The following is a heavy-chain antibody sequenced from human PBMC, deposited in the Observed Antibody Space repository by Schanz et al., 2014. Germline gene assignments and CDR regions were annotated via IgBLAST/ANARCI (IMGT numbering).Heavy chain of an antibody. Sequence: EVQLLESGGGLVQPGGSLRLSCVASGFTFFGSFAMSWVRQAPGKGLEWVSGLTEGGGGTYYTDAVKGRFTISRDSSKNTLYLQVNSLRAEDTAVYYCAKVAPAATYLDSWGLGTLVTVSS. J-gene: IGHJ4*02. CDR2: LTEGGGGT. D-gene: IGHD2-2*01. CDR1: GFTFFGSFA. CDR3: AKVAPAATYLDS. V-gene: IGHV3-23*01.